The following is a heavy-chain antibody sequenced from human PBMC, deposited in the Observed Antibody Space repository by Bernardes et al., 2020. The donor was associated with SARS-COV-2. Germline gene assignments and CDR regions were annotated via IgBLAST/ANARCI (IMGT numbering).Heavy chain of an antibody. J-gene: IGHJ4*02. Sequence: GGSLRLSCAASGFTFSSYGMHWVRQAPGKGLEWVAVISYDGSNKYYADSVKGRFTISRDNSKNTLYLQMNSLRAEDTAVYYCAKVRGIAVAGTRDWGQGTLVTVSS. CDR2: ISYDGSNK. V-gene: IGHV3-30*18. CDR3: AKVRGIAVAGTRD. CDR1: GFTFSSYG. D-gene: IGHD6-19*01.